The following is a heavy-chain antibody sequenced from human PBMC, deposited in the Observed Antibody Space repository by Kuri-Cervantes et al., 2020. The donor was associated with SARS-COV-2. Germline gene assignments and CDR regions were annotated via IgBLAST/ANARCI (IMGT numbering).Heavy chain of an antibody. CDR1: GFTFSSYS. CDR3: ARGRYCSSTSCYLPYGDDYYYYGMDV. V-gene: IGHV3-21*01. Sequence: GESLKISCAASGFTFSSYSTNWVRQAPGKGLEWVSSISSSSSYIYYADSVKGRFTISRDNAKNSLYLQMNSLRAEDTAVYYCARGRYCSSTSCYLPYGDDYYYYGMDVWGQGTTVTVSS. CDR2: ISSSSSYI. J-gene: IGHJ6*02. D-gene: IGHD2-2*01.